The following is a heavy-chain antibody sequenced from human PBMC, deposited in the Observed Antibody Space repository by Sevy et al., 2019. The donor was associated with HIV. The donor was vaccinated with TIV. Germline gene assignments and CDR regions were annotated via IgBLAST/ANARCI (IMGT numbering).Heavy chain of an antibody. CDR2: ISRSSTTI. Sequence: GGSLRLSCAASRLSLSSSSVNWVRQAPGKGLEWVSYISRSSTTIYYADSVKGRFTISRDNAKNSLYLQMNSLRDEDTAVYYCARGFMGADYYYGMDVWGQGTTVTVSS. D-gene: IGHD3-3*01. CDR1: RLSLSSSS. J-gene: IGHJ6*02. CDR3: ARGFMGADYYYGMDV. V-gene: IGHV3-48*02.